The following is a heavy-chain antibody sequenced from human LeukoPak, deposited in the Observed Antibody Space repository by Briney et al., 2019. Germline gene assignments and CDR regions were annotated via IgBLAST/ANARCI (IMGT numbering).Heavy chain of an antibody. CDR2: IYYSGST. Sequence: SETLSLTCTVSGGSISSYYRSWIRQPPGKGLEWIGYIYYSGSTSCNPSLKSRVTISIDTSKNQFSLKLSSVTAADTAVYYCARHDGSGSIFDYWGQGTLVTVSS. J-gene: IGHJ4*02. V-gene: IGHV4-59*08. CDR1: GGSISSYY. CDR3: ARHDGSGSIFDY. D-gene: IGHD3-10*01.